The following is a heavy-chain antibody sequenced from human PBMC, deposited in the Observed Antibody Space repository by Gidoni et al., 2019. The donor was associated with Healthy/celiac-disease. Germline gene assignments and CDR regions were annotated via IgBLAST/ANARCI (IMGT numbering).Heavy chain of an antibody. J-gene: IGHJ4*02. D-gene: IGHD4-4*01. Sequence: EVQLVESGGGLIQPGGSLRLSCAASGFTVSSNYISWVGQAPGKGLGWVSVIYSGGSTYYADAVKGRFTISRDNSKNTLYLQMNSLRAEDTAVYYCARQFQDDYSKVGRFDYWGQGTLVTVSS. CDR3: ARQFQDDYSKVGRFDY. V-gene: IGHV3-53*01. CDR2: IYSGGST. CDR1: GFTVSSNY.